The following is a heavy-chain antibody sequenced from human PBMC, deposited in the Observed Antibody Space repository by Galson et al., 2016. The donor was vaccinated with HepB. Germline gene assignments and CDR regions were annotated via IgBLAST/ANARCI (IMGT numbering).Heavy chain of an antibody. CDR3: AYSASSLHAFDV. D-gene: IGHD1-26*01. J-gene: IGHJ3*01. CDR2: ISSRGTSI. CDR1: GFTFRDYY. V-gene: IGHV3-11*01. Sequence: SLRLSCAASGFTFRDYYMTWIRQAPGKGLEWISYISSRGTSIYYADSVKGRFTISRDNAKASLFLQMNSLRADDTALYYCAYSASSLHAFDVWGQGTLVTVSS.